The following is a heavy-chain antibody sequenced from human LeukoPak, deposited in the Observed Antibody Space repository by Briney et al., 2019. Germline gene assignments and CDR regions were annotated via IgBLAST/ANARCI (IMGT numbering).Heavy chain of an antibody. CDR1: DASISSSNW. D-gene: IGHD6-6*01. V-gene: IGHV4-4*02. Sequence: SGTLSLTCAVSDASISSSNWWTWVRQPPGKGLELIGEIYHSGSTNYNPSLKSRVTISVDKSKNQFSLKLNSVTAADTAVYYCARATNVAARRFDYWGQGTLVTVSS. CDR2: IYHSGST. CDR3: ARATNVAARRFDY. J-gene: IGHJ4*02.